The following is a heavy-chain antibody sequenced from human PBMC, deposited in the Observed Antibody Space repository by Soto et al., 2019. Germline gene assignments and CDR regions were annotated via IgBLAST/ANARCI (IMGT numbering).Heavy chain of an antibody. Sequence: PGGSLRLCCTASGFTFGDYAMIWFRQAPGKGLEWVGFITSKAYGGTTEYAATVKGRFTISRDDSKSIAYLQMNSLKTDDTAVYYCSRVPPNNRGAPLDYWGQGTLVTVSS. CDR3: SRVPPNNRGAPLDY. V-gene: IGHV3-49*03. D-gene: IGHD3-10*01. CDR1: GFTFGDYA. CDR2: ITSKAYGGTT. J-gene: IGHJ4*02.